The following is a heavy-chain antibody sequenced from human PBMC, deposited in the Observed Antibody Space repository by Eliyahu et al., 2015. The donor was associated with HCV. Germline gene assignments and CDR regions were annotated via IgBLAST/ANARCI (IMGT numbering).Heavy chain of an antibody. V-gene: IGHV3-49*03. CDR1: GFTFGDYA. CDR3: TRGEYNWNDGRSYGMDV. J-gene: IGHJ6*02. Sequence: EVQLVESGGGLVQPGRSLRLSCTASGFTFGDYAMSWFRQAPGKGLEWVGFMYRSKAYGGTTEYAASVKGRFTISRDDSKSIAYLQMNSLKTEDTAVYYCTRGEYNWNDGRSYGMDVWGQGTTVTVSS. D-gene: IGHD1-1*01. CDR2: MYRSKAYGGTT.